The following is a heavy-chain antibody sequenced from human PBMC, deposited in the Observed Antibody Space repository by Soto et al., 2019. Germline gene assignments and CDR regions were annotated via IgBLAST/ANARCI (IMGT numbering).Heavy chain of an antibody. D-gene: IGHD6-6*01. CDR3: ARRGGSSSGYYYYAMDG. Sequence: PSETMSLTRSLSGGSMNSGGYYWGWIRQHPEKGLEWVGYIYYNADTYYTPSLKSRVNISVDTSKNQFSLNLTSVTAADTAVYYCARRGGSSSGYYYYAMDGWGQGTTVTVSS. CDR1: GGSMNSGGYY. J-gene: IGHJ6*02. V-gene: IGHV4-31*03. CDR2: IYYNADT.